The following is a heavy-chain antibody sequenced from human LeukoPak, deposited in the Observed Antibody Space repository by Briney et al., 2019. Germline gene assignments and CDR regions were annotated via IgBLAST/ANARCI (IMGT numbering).Heavy chain of an antibody. V-gene: IGHV1-69*13. CDR3: ARNLWFGELLTDAFDI. CDR2: IIPIFGTA. Sequence: ASVKVSCKASGGTFSSYAISWVRQAPGQGLEWMGGIIPIFGTANYAQKFQGRVTITADESTSTAYMELRSLRSDDTAVYYCARNLWFGELLTDAFDIWGQGTMVTVSS. CDR1: GGTFSSYA. J-gene: IGHJ3*02. D-gene: IGHD3-10*01.